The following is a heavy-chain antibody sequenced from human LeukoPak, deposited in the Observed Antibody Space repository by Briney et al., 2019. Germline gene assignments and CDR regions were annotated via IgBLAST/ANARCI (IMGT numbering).Heavy chain of an antibody. Sequence: SETLSLTCIVSGGSISSYYWSWIRQPPGKGLEWIGYIYYSGSTNYNPSLKSRVPISVDTSKNQFSLKLSSVTAADTAVYYCARDRGSYPDYWGQGTLVTVSS. CDR3: ARDRGSYPDY. CDR1: GGSISSYY. D-gene: IGHD1-26*01. J-gene: IGHJ4*02. V-gene: IGHV4-59*01. CDR2: IYYSGST.